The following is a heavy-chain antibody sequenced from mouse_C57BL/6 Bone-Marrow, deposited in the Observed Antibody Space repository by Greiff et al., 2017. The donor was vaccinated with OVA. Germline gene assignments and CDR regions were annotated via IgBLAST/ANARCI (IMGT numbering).Heavy chain of an antibody. J-gene: IGHJ4*01. CDR3: ARRGSYYSNNYAMDY. D-gene: IGHD2-5*01. Sequence: QVQLQQPGAELVKPGASVKLSCKASGYTFTSYWMHWVKQRPGRGLEWIGRIDPNSGGTKYNEKFKSKATLTVDKPSSPAYMQLSSLTSEDSAVYYCARRGSYYSNNYAMDYWGQGTSVTVSS. CDR2: IDPNSGGT. V-gene: IGHV1-72*01. CDR1: GYTFTSYW.